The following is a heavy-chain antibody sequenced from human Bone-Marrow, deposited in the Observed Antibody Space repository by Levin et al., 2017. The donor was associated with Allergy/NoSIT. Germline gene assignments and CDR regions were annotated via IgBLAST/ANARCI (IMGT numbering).Heavy chain of an antibody. CDR1: GFTFNTYS. Sequence: GGSLRLSCTASGFTFNTYSLNWVRQTPGKGLEWVSSIGGTGGTTYIYYADSVKGRFTISRDNAKNSLYLQMDSLRAEDTAVYYCAGDQLGYGDDKVFSYWGQGTLVTVSS. CDR2: IGGTGGTTYI. D-gene: IGHD4-17*01. CDR3: AGDQLGYGDDKVFSY. V-gene: IGHV3-21*01. J-gene: IGHJ4*02.